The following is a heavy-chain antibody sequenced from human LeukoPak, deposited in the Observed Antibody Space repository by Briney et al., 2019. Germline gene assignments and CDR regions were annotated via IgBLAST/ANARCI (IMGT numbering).Heavy chain of an antibody. CDR2: TYYGSGWSI. J-gene: IGHJ3*01. CDR1: GDSVSSNRAT. V-gene: IGHV6-1*01. Sequence: SQTLSLTCAISGDSVSSNRATWDWIRQSPSRGLEWLGRTYYGSGWSIEYASSVRSRITIHSDTSRNQFSLQVTSVTPEDTAVYYCARSNEVGAFDVWGQGIMVIVSS. D-gene: IGHD1-1*01. CDR3: ARSNEVGAFDV.